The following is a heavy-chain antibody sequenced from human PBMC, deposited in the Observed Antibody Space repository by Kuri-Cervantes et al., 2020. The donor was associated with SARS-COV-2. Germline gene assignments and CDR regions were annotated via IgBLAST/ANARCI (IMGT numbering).Heavy chain of an antibody. D-gene: IGHD6-13*01. Sequence: SLKISCAASGFTFDDYAMHWVRQAPGRGLEWVSGISWNSGSIGYADSVKGRFTISRDNAKNSLYLQMNSLRAEDTAVYYCAREGLAAAAIFDYWGQGTLVTVSS. CDR1: GFTFDDYA. V-gene: IGHV3-9*01. CDR2: ISWNSGSI. CDR3: AREGLAAAAIFDY. J-gene: IGHJ4*02.